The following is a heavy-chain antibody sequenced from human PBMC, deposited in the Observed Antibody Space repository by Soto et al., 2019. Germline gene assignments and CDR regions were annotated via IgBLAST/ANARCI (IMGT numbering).Heavy chain of an antibody. Sequence: QVQLVQSGAEVKKPGASVKVSCKASGYTFTSYAMHWVRQAPGQRLEWMGWINAGNGNTKYSQKFQGRVTITRDTSASTAYMELSSLRSEDTAVYYCARPFSMIVVVIRAEYFQHWGQGTLVTVSS. CDR3: ARPFSMIVVVIRAEYFQH. CDR1: GYTFTSYA. CDR2: INAGNGNT. V-gene: IGHV1-3*01. J-gene: IGHJ1*01. D-gene: IGHD3-22*01.